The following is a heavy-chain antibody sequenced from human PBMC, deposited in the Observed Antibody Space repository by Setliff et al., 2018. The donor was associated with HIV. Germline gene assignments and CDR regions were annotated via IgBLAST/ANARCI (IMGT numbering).Heavy chain of an antibody. CDR3: ARLRLYNSALDY. CDR2: IYSDGST. D-gene: IGHD3-10*01. Sequence: GGSLRLSCAASGFTVSTYYMSWVRQTPGKGLEWVSTIYSDGSTYHADSVNGRFTLSRDISENALYLQIDSLRPEDTAVYYCARLRLYNSALDYWGQGTLVTVS. J-gene: IGHJ4*02. V-gene: IGHV3-66*02. CDR1: GFTVSTYY.